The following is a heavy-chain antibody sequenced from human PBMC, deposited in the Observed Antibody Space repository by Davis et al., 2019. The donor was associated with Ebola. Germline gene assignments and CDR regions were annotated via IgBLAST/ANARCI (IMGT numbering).Heavy chain of an antibody. CDR3: ARQSGYHPFDY. Sequence: SETLSLTCTVSGGSISSSSYYWSWIRQPPGKGLEWIGYIYYSGSTNYNPSLKSRVTISVDTSKNQFSLKLSSVTAADTAVYYCARQSGYHPFDYWGQGTLVTVSS. D-gene: IGHD3-22*01. V-gene: IGHV4-61*05. CDR1: GGSISSSSYY. J-gene: IGHJ4*02. CDR2: IYYSGST.